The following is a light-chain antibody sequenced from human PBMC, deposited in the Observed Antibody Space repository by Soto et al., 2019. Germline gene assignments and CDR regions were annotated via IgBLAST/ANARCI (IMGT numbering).Light chain of an antibody. CDR3: QQSYSTPTIT. CDR1: QSISSY. J-gene: IGKJ5*01. Sequence: IQMTQSPSSLSASVGDRVTITCRASQSISSYLNWYQQKPGKAPKLLIYAAASLQSGVPSRCSGSGAGTDVTLTISSLQPEDFATYYCQQSYSTPTITFGQGTRLEIK. CDR2: AAA. V-gene: IGKV1-39*01.